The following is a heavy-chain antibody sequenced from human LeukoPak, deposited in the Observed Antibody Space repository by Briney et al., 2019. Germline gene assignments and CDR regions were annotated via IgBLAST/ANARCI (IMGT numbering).Heavy chain of an antibody. CDR2: IDNAGGDI. D-gene: IGHD5-12*01. V-gene: IGHV3-48*03. CDR3: AREEKYSGSEFYYYYMDV. CDR1: KFSFSNYE. Sequence: GSLRLSCAASKFSFSNYEMNWVRQAPGKGPEWIAYIDNAGGDIYYAESVKGRFTISRDNAKNSLYLQMNSLRVEATAVYYCAREEKYSGSEFYYYYMDVWGKGTTVTVSS. J-gene: IGHJ6*03.